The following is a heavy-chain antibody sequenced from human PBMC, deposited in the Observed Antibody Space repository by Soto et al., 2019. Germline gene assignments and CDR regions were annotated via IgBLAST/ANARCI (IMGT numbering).Heavy chain of an antibody. CDR1: GGSISSSNL. V-gene: IGHV4-4*02. CDR2: IYHSVST. CDR3: ARVEGNWNDY. J-gene: IGHJ4*02. D-gene: IGHD1-1*01. Sequence: PSETLSLTCAVSGGSISSSNLWSWVRQPPGKGLEWIGEIYHSVSTDYNPSLKSRVTISVEKSKNQFSLKLSSVTAADTDVYYCARVEGNWNDYWGPGTLVTVSS.